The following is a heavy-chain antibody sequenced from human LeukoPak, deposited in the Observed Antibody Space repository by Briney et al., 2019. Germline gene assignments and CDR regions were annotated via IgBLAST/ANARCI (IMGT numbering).Heavy chain of an antibody. Sequence: ASVKVSCKASGYTFTSYGISWVRQAPGQGPEWMGWISAYNGNTNYAQKLQGRVTMTTDTSTSTAYMELRSLRSDDTAVYYCARSAAAVVARNYYGMDVWGQGTTVTVSS. D-gene: IGHD6-13*01. CDR2: ISAYNGNT. CDR1: GYTFTSYG. CDR3: ARSAAAVVARNYYGMDV. V-gene: IGHV1-18*01. J-gene: IGHJ6*02.